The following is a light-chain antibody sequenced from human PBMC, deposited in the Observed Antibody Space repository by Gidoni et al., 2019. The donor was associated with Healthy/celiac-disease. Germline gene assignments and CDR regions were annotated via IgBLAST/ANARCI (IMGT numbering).Light chain of an antibody. CDR3: SSYTSSSTPPVV. V-gene: IGLV2-14*03. CDR1: SSDVGGYNY. Sequence: QSALTQPASVSGSPGQSITISCTGTSSDVGGYNYVSWYQQHPGKAPKLMIYDVSNRPSGVSNRFSGSKSGNTASLTISGLQAEDEADYYCSSYTSSSTPPVVFGGGTKLTVX. CDR2: DVS. J-gene: IGLJ2*01.